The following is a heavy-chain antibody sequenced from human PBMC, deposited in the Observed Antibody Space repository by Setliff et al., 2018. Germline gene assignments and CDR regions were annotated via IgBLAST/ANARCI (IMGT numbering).Heavy chain of an antibody. V-gene: IGHV4-4*02. CDR2: IYHDGND. CDR1: GASINSLSW. J-gene: IGHJ6*03. CDR3: ARAISGWYSAHYYYMDV. D-gene: IGHD6-19*01. Sequence: PSETLSLTCTVSGASINSLSWWSWVRQPPGKGLEWIGEIYHDGNDKFYPSVHYSPSLKSRVTISIDKSKNQLSLNLRSVTAADTAVYYCARAISGWYSAHYYYMDVWGKGTTVTVSS.